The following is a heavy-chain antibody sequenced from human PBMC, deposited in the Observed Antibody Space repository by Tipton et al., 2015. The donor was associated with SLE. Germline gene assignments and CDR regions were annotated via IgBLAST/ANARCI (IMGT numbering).Heavy chain of an antibody. CDR3: ASPRYYGSGSYYNY. CDR2: INHSGTT. CDR1: GGSFSGYY. D-gene: IGHD3-10*01. Sequence: TLSLTCAVYGGSFSGYYWSWIRQPPGKGQEWIGEINHSGTTKYNPSLKSRVTISVDKSKNQFSLKLSSVTAADTAVYYCASPRYYGSGSYYNYWGQGTLVTVSS. J-gene: IGHJ4*02. V-gene: IGHV4-34*01.